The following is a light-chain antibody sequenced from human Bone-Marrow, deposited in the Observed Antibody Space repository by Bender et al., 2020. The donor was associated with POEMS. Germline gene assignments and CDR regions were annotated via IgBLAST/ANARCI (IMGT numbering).Light chain of an antibody. CDR2: EVT. J-gene: IGLJ2*01. V-gene: IGLV2-8*01. CDR1: SSDVGCYNY. CDR3: TSYGGSINNFVA. Sequence: QSALTQPPSASGSPGQSVTISCTGTSSDVGCYNYVSWYQHHPGKAPQLMIYEVTARPSGGPDRFSGSKSGNTASLTVAGLQAEDEADYYCTSYGGSINNFVAFGGGTKVTVL.